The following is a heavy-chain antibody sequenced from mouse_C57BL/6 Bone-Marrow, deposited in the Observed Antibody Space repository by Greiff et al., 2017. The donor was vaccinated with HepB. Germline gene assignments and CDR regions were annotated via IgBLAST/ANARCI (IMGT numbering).Heavy chain of an antibody. D-gene: IGHD2-5*01. V-gene: IGHV1-82*01. J-gene: IGHJ2*01. Sequence: VQLQQSGPELVKPGASVKISCKASGYAFSSSWMNWVKQRPGKGLEWIGRIYPGDGDTNYNGKFKGKATLTADKSSSTAYMQLSSLTSEDSAVYFCAYYSNPHYFDYWGQGTTRTVSS. CDR2: IYPGDGDT. CDR1: GYAFSSSW. CDR3: AYYSNPHYFDY.